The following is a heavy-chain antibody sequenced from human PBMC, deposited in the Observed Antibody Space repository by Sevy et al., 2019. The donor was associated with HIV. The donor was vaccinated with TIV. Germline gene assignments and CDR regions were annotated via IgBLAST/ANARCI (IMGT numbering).Heavy chain of an antibody. V-gene: IGHV2-5*01. J-gene: IGHJ4*02. CDR2: IYWNDDK. CDR3: AREYYDYVWGSYRSIDY. Sequence: SGPTLVKPTQTLTLTCTFSGFSLSTSGVGVGWIRQPPGKALEWLALIYWNDDKRYSPSLKSRLTITKDTSKNQVVLKMTNMDPVDTATYYCAREYYDYVWGSYRSIDYWGQGTLVTVSS. CDR1: GFSLSTSGVG. D-gene: IGHD3-16*02.